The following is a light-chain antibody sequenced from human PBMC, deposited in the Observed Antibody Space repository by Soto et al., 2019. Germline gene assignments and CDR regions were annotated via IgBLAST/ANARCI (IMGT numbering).Light chain of an antibody. Sequence: EIVLTQSPGTLSLSPGERATLSCRASQSVASRNLAWYQQRSGQAPRLLIYGTSSRAIHTPDRFSGSGSGTDFTLTISDLEPEDFATYYCQQLNSYPLTFGGGTKVDIK. CDR1: QSVASRN. V-gene: IGKV3-20*01. CDR2: GTS. J-gene: IGKJ4*01. CDR3: QQLNSYPLT.